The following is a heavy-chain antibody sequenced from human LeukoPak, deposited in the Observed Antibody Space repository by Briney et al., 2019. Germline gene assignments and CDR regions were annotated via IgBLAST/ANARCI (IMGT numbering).Heavy chain of an antibody. CDR3: ARSLRGAAHHFDY. J-gene: IGHJ4*02. CDR1: GGSISGSSYY. V-gene: IGHV4-39*01. Sequence: SETLSLTCTVSGGSISGSSYYWGWIRQPPGKGLDWIRSIYFTGNAYYNPSLKSPVTISTDTSKNQFSLILSSVTAADTAVYYCARSLRGAAHHFDYWGQGTLVTVSS. D-gene: IGHD2-15*01. CDR2: IYFTGNA.